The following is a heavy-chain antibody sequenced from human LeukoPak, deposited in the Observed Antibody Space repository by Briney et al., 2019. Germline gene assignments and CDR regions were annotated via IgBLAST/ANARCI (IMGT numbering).Heavy chain of an antibody. CDR3: ARGAPLLIAAADSDYFDH. CDR1: GYTFTGYY. V-gene: IGHV1-2*02. D-gene: IGHD6-13*01. J-gene: IGHJ4*02. CDR2: INPNSGGT. Sequence: ASVKVSCKASGYTFTGYYMHWVRQAPGQGLEWMGWINPNSGGTNYAQKFQGRVTMTRDTSISTAYMELSRLRSDDTAVYYCARGAPLLIAAADSDYFDHWGQGTLVTVSS.